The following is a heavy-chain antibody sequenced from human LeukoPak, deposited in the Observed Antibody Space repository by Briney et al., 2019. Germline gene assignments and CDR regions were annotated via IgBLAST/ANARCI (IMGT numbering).Heavy chain of an antibody. CDR1: GGSFSGYY. CDR2: INRSGST. D-gene: IGHD6-6*01. CDR3: AREQNYSSSPFDY. Sequence: PSETLSLTCAVYGGSFSGYYWSWIRQPPGKGLEWIGEINRSGSTNYNPSLKSRVTISVDTSKNQFSLKLSSVTAADTAVYYCAREQNYSSSPFDYWGQGTLVTVSS. J-gene: IGHJ4*02. V-gene: IGHV4-34*01.